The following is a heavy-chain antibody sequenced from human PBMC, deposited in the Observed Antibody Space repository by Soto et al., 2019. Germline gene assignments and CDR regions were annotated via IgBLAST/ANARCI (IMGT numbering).Heavy chain of an antibody. D-gene: IGHD6-19*01. CDR2: ISSISSYT. CDR1: GFTFSDYY. CDR3: ARCTSSGWSTWFDP. J-gene: IGHJ5*02. V-gene: IGHV3-11*03. Sequence: GGSLRLSCAASGFTFSDYYMSWIRQAPGKGLEWVSYISSISSYTNYADSVKGRFTISRDNAKNSLYLQMKSLRAEDTAVYYCARCTSSGWSTWFDPWGQGTLVTVSS.